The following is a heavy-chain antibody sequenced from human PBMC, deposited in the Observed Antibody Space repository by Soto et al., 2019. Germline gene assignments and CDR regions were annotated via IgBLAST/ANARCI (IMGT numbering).Heavy chain of an antibody. D-gene: IGHD3-10*01. Sequence: GGSLRLSCAASGFTFSDYYMSWIRQAPGKGLEWVSYISSSGSTIYYADSVKGRFTISRDNAKNSLYLQMNSLRAEDTAVYYCARANIRGYTQEDDYWGQGTLVTVSS. CDR3: ARANIRGYTQEDDY. CDR2: ISSSGSTI. V-gene: IGHV3-11*01. J-gene: IGHJ4*02. CDR1: GFTFSDYY.